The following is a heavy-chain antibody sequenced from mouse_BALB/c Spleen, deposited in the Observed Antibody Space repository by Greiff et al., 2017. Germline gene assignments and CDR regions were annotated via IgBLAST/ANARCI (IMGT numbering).Heavy chain of an antibody. Sequence: VQLQQSGAELVRPGSSVKISCKASGYAFSSYWMNWVKQRPGQGLEWIGQIYPGDGDTNYNGKFKGKATLTADKSSSTAYMQLSSLTSEDSAVYFCARFTTAPYAMDYWGQGTSVTVSA. CDR1: GYAFSSYW. CDR2: IYPGDGDT. J-gene: IGHJ4*01. CDR3: ARFTTAPYAMDY. V-gene: IGHV1-80*01. D-gene: IGHD1-2*01.